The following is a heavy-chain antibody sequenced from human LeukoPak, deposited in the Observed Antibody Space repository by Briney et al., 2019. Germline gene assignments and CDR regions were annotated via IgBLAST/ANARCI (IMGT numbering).Heavy chain of an antibody. D-gene: IGHD3-3*01. J-gene: IGHJ6*03. V-gene: IGHV3-23*01. CDR2: ITSGDST. Sequence: GGSLRLSCAASGFTFSDYAMNWVRQAPGKGLEWVSTITSGDSTYYADSVKGRFTISRDNSKNTLYLQMNSLRAEDTALYYCAKDGGGTIFGMVIIVHYMDVWGKGTTVTISS. CDR1: GFTFSDYA. CDR3: AKDGGGTIFGMVIIVHYMDV.